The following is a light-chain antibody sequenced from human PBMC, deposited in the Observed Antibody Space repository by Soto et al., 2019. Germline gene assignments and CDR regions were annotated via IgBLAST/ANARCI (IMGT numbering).Light chain of an antibody. V-gene: IGKV3-15*01. CDR1: QSVSTN. CDR2: DAS. CDR3: QQYNNLPPMYT. J-gene: IGKJ2*01. Sequence: EIVMTQSPATLSVSPGERATLSCRASQSVSTNLAWYQQKPGQAPRLLIYDASTRATGIPARFSGSGSGTEFTLTINRLQSEDFAVYYCQQYNNLPPMYTFGQGTKLDIK.